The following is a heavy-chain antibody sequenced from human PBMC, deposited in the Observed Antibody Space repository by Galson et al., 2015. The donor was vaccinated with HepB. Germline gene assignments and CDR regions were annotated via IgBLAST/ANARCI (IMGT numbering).Heavy chain of an antibody. CDR2: ISTNSSTI. CDR1: GFTFSSYG. J-gene: IGHJ2*01. Sequence: SLRLSCAASGFTFSSYGMHWVRQAPGKRLEWVTYISTNSSTIYYADSVKGRFAISRDDAKNSLYLQMNSLRAEDTAVYYCARDLRTNWYFDLWGRGTLVTVSS. V-gene: IGHV3-48*01. CDR3: ARDLRTNWYFDL. D-gene: IGHD1-14*01.